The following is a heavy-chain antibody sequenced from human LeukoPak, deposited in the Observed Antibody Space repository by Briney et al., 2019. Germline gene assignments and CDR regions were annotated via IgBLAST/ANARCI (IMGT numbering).Heavy chain of an antibody. CDR2: ISSSSSYI. CDR3: ARDVEVGGYSYGYYGMDV. J-gene: IGHJ6*02. V-gene: IGHV3-21*01. D-gene: IGHD5-18*01. CDR1: GFTFSSYS. Sequence: GGSLRLSCAASGFTFSSYSMNWVRQAPGKGLEWVSSISSSSSYIYYADSVKGRFTISRDNAKNSLYQQMNSLRAEDTAVYYCARDVEVGGYSYGYYGMDVWGQGTTVTVSS.